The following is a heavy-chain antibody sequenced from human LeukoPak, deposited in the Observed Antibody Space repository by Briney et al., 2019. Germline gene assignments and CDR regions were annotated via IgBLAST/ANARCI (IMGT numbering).Heavy chain of an antibody. CDR2: IIPIFGTA. D-gene: IGHD1-14*01. V-gene: IGHV1-69*01. J-gene: IGHJ4*02. Sequence: SVKVSCTASGGTFSSYAISWVRQAPGQGLEWMGGIIPIFGTANYAQKFQGRVTITADESTSTAYMELSSLRSEDTAVYYCARDGPTGRSFDYWGQGTLVTVSS. CDR1: GGTFSSYA. CDR3: ARDGPTGRSFDY.